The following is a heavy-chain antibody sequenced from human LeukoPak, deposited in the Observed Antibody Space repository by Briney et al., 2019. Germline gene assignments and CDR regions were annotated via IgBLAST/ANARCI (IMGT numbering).Heavy chain of an antibody. V-gene: IGHV1-46*01. D-gene: IGHD3-22*01. CDR3: ARNYYDSGGYYPDVFDI. J-gene: IGHJ3*02. CDR2: INPSGGST. Sequence: ASVKVSCKASGYTFTSYYMHWERQAPGQGLEWMGIINPSGGSTSYAQKFQGRVTMTRDTSTSTVYMELSSLRSEDTAVYYCARNYYDSGGYYPDVFDIWGQGTMVTVSS. CDR1: GYTFTSYY.